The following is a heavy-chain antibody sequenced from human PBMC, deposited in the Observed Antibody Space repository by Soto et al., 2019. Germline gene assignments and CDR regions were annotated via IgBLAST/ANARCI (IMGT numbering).Heavy chain of an antibody. V-gene: IGHV3-30-3*01. J-gene: IGHJ4*02. D-gene: IGHD3-22*01. CDR1: GFTFSSYA. CDR3: ARVSIEGVITAYYFDY. Sequence: QVRLVESGGGVVQPGKSLRLSCAASGFTFSSYAMHWVRQAPGKGLEWVAVISFDGSNKCYADSVKGRFTISRDNSKNTLHLQMNSLRAEDTALYYCARVSIEGVITAYYFDYWGQGTLVTVSS. CDR2: ISFDGSNK.